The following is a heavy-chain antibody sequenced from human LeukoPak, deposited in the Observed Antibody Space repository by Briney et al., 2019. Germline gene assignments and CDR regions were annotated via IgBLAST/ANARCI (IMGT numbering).Heavy chain of an antibody. CDR1: GFTFSDYY. CDR3: AREVDSSSGNYWYFDP. D-gene: IGHD6-6*01. Sequence: PGGSLRLSCAASGFTFSDYYMSWIRQAPGKGLEWVSYISSSGSTIYYADSVKGRFTISRDNAKNSLYLQMNSLRAEDTAVYYCAREVDSSSGNYWYFDPWGCGTLVTVSS. CDR2: ISSSGSTI. V-gene: IGHV3-11*01. J-gene: IGHJ2*01.